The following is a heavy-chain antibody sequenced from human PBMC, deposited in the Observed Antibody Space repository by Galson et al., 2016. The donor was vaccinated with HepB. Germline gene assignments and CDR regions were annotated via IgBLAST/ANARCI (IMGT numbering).Heavy chain of an antibody. V-gene: IGHV3-30-3*01. J-gene: IGHJ4*02. CDR2: ISYDGSNK. CDR3: ARERDLGAAYFDY. D-gene: IGHD6-25*01. Sequence: SLRLSCAASGFTFSSYAMHWVRQAPGKGLEWVAVISYDGSNKYYADSVKGRFTISRDNSKNTLYLQMNSLRAEDTAVYYCARERDLGAAYFDYWGQGTLVTVSS. CDR1: GFTFSSYA.